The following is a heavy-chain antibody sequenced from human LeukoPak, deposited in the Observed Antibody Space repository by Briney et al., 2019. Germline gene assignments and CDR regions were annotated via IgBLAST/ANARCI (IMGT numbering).Heavy chain of an antibody. Sequence: SETLSLTCTVSGGSISSYYWSWIRQPPGKGLEWIGYIYYSGSTNYNPSLKSRVTISVDTSKNQFSLKLSSATAADTAVYYCARDRFVSNWFYYYGMDVWGQGTTVTVSS. CDR3: ARDRFVSNWFYYYGMDV. V-gene: IGHV4-59*01. CDR1: GGSISSYY. J-gene: IGHJ6*02. CDR2: IYYSGST. D-gene: IGHD6-13*01.